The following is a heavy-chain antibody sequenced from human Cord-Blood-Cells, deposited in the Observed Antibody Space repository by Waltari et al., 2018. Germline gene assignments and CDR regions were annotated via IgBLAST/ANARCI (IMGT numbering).Heavy chain of an antibody. CDR1: GFTFSSYW. CDR2: IKQDGSEK. J-gene: IGHJ4*02. V-gene: IGHV3-7*01. Sequence: EVQLVESGGGSVQPGGSLRLSCAASGFTFSSYWMSWVRQAPGKGLGWVANIKQDGSEKYYVDSVKGRFTISRDNAKNSLYLQMNSLRAEDTAVYYCARDGIDFWSGFDYWGQGTLVTVSS. D-gene: IGHD3-3*01. CDR3: ARDGIDFWSGFDY.